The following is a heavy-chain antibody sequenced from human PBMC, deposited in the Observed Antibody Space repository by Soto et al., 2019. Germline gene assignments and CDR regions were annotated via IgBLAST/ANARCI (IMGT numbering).Heavy chain of an antibody. J-gene: IGHJ6*02. CDR1: GYTFTSHG. V-gene: IGHV1-18*01. Sequence: QVHLVQSGLEVRKPGASVRLSCKASGYTFTSHGISWVRQAPGQGLEWVGWISPFNGRRDIGDSFQGRVSMSTDTGSAYMEVRGLRFDDTAIYFCGRCIQPSVTSATDVWGQGTTVIVSS. CDR3: GRCIQPSVTSATDV. CDR2: ISPFNGRR. D-gene: IGHD1-1*01.